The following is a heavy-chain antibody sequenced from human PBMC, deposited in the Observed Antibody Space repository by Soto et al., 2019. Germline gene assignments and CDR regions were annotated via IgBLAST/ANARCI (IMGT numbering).Heavy chain of an antibody. V-gene: IGHV3-23*01. CDR3: AKDSPDYPVPDYYDSSGLSPQEYFDY. D-gene: IGHD3-22*01. CDR2: ISGSGGST. CDR1: GFTFSSYA. Sequence: GGSLRLSCAASGFTFSSYAMSWVRQAPGKGLEWVSAISGSGGSTYYADSVKGRFTISRDNSKNTLYLQMNSLRAEDTAVYYCAKDSPDYPVPDYYDSSGLSPQEYFDYWGQGTLVTVSS. J-gene: IGHJ4*02.